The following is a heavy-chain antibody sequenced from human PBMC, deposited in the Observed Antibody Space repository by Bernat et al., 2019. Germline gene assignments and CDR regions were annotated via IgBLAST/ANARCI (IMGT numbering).Heavy chain of an antibody. CDR1: GFIFNNYP. CDR2: INHDSGLL. J-gene: IGHJ3*01. V-gene: IGHV3-48*01. Sequence: EVQLVESGGGLVQPGGSLRLSCAASGFIFNNYPMNWVRQAPGRGLESISHINHDSGLLYYADSVRGRFTISRDNAQNSLYLQMSSLRAEDTAVYFWVRDIDWTFDLWGRGTMVTVSS. D-gene: IGHD2-21*01. CDR3: VRDIDWTFDL.